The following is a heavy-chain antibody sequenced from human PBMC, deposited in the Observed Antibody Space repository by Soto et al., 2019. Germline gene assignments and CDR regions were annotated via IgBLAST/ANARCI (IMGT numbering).Heavy chain of an antibody. Sequence: EVQLVESGGGLVQPGGSLRLSCVGSGFRISNYFMSWVRQAPGKGLEWVANIKEDGSEKYYVESVTGRFTISRDNAKNSLYLQVNSLRDEDTAVYYCARPRFRGMDVWGQGTTVSVSS. V-gene: IGHV3-7*03. J-gene: IGHJ6*02. CDR3: ARPRFRGMDV. D-gene: IGHD3-10*01. CDR1: GFRISNYF. CDR2: IKEDGSEK.